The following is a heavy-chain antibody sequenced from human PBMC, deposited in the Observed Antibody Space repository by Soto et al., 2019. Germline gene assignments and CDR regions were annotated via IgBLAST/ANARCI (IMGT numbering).Heavy chain of an antibody. D-gene: IGHD6-19*01. V-gene: IGHV1-18*01. CDR2: ISAYNGNT. CDR3: ARVSSGWYGEEFDP. J-gene: IGHJ5*02. Sequence: GASVEVSCKASGYTLTSYGISWVRQAPGQGLEWMGWISAYNGNTNYAQKLQGKVTLTTDTSTSTAYMELRSLRSDVSVVYYCARVSSGWYGEEFDPGGQGTLVTVSS. CDR1: GYTLTSYG.